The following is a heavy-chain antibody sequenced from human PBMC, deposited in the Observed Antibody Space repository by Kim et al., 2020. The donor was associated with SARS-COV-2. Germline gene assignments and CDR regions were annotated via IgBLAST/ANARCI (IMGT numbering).Heavy chain of an antibody. V-gene: IGHV3-53*01. CDR3: ARGPGYSYYALDV. J-gene: IGHJ6*02. CDR2: IYSGGIT. Sequence: GGSLRLSCAASGFTVSRNYMSWVRQAPGKGLEWVSLIYSGGITYYADSVKGRFTISRDNSKNTLHLQMNSLGAEDTAIYYCARGPGYSYYALDVWGQGTTVTVS. CDR1: GFTVSRNY.